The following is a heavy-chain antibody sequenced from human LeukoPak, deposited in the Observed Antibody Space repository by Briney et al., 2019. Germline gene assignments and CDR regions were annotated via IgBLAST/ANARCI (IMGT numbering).Heavy chain of an antibody. D-gene: IGHD5-18*01. CDR1: GFTFSISA. CDR3: ATYRQVLLPFET. J-gene: IGHJ4*02. V-gene: IGHV3-23*01. CDR2: IFPSGGEI. Sequence: GGSLRLSCAPSGFTFSISAMFCVGQPPGNGLQSVSSIFPSGGEIHYEDSVRGGFTISRDNSKSILSLQMNSLRAEDTAIYYCATYRQVLLPFETWGQGTLVTVSS.